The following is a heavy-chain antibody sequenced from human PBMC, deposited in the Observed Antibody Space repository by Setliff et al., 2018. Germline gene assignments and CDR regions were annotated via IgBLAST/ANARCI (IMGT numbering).Heavy chain of an antibody. Sequence: GGSLRLSCAASEFTISGNWMSWVRQAPGKGLEWVANIKPDGSERYYVDSVKGRFTISRDNAKNSLYLQMNSLRVEDTAVYYCARVLYSSGWYRSFDYWGQGTRVTVSS. D-gene: IGHD6-19*01. J-gene: IGHJ4*02. CDR2: IKPDGSER. V-gene: IGHV3-7*03. CDR3: ARVLYSSGWYRSFDY. CDR1: EFTISGNW.